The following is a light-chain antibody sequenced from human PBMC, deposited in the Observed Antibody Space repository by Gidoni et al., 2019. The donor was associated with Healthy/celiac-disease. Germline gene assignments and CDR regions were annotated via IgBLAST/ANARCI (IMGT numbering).Light chain of an antibody. CDR1: QSLVHSDGNTY. J-gene: IGKJ2*01. V-gene: IGKV2-30*02. Sequence: DVVMTQSPLSLPVTLGQPASISCRSSQSLVHSDGNTYLNWFQQRPGQSPRRLIYKVSNRDSGVPDRFSGRGSGTDFTLKISRVEAEDVGVYYCMQGTHWPLYTFXXXTKLEIK. CDR3: MQGTHWPLYT. CDR2: KVS.